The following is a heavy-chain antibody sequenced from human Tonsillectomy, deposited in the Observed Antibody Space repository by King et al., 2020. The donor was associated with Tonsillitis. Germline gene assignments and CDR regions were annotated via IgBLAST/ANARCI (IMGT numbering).Heavy chain of an antibody. Sequence: HVQLQQWGAGLLKPSVTLSLTCAVYGGSLSGYYWSWIRQPPGKGLEWMGEINHSGSTNYNPSLKSRVTISVDTSKNQFSLKLSSVTAADTAVYYCARTYGSGSYYNFSFYFDYWGQGTLVTVSS. CDR1: GGSLSGYY. CDR3: ARTYGSGSYYNFSFYFDY. V-gene: IGHV4-34*01. D-gene: IGHD3-10*01. CDR2: INHSGST. J-gene: IGHJ4*02.